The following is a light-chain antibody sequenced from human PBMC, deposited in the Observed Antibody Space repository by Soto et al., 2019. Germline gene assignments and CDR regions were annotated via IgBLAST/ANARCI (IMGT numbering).Light chain of an antibody. Sequence: IVMTQSPATLSVSPGERATLSCRASQSVSDNLAWYQQKPGQAPRLLIYGASTRATGIPARFSGSGSGTEFTLTISSLQPDDFATYYCQQYNSYPLTFGGGTKVDIK. J-gene: IGKJ4*01. CDR3: QQYNSYPLT. V-gene: IGKV3D-15*01. CDR2: GAS. CDR1: QSVSDN.